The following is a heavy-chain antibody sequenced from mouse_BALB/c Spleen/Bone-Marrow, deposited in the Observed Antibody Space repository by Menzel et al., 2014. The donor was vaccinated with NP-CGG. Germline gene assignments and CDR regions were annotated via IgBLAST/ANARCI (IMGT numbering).Heavy chain of an antibody. D-gene: IGHD2-4*01. V-gene: IGHV3-5*02. J-gene: IGHJ2*01. Sequence: EVQLQESGPGLVKPSQTVSLTCTVTGTSITTGNYRWSWIRQFPGNKLEWIGYIYYSGTITYNPSLTSRTTITRDTSKNQFFLEMNSLTAEDTATYYCARGAMITTGYFDYWGQGTTLTVSS. CDR2: IYYSGTI. CDR3: ARGAMITTGYFDY. CDR1: GTSITTGNYR.